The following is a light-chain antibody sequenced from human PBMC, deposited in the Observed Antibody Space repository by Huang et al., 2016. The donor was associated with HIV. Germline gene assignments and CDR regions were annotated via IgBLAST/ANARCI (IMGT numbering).Light chain of an antibody. CDR3: QQRSNWPRT. CDR2: DAS. Sequence: EIVLTHSPATLSLSPGEQATLSSRASQSVSKYLAWYQQKAGQAPRLLIYDASNRATGIPARFSGSGSGTDFTLTISSLEPEDFAVYCCQQRSNWPRTFGQGTRVEVK. V-gene: IGKV3-11*01. J-gene: IGKJ1*01. CDR1: QSVSKY.